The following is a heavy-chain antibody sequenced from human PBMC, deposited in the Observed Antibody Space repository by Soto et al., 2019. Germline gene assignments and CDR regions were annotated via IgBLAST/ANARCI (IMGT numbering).Heavy chain of an antibody. D-gene: IGHD2-15*01. J-gene: IGHJ5*02. CDR1: GGTFSSYI. CDR2: IIPIVGIA. Sequence: QVQLVQSGAEVKKPGSSVKVSCKASGGTFSSYIISWVRQAPGQGLEWMGRIIPIVGIANYAQRFQGRVTIPADKSTSTAYVERISLRYEDTAVYYCARGGVAGFDPWGQGTLVTVSS. V-gene: IGHV1-69*02. CDR3: ARGGVAGFDP.